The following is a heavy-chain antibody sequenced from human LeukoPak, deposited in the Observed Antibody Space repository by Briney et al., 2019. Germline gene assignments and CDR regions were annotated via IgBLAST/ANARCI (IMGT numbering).Heavy chain of an antibody. D-gene: IGHD1-7*01. J-gene: IGHJ4*02. CDR2: IIPIFGTA. CDR1: GYTFTSYG. Sequence: EASVKVSCKPSGYTFTSYGISWVRQAPGQGLEWMGGIIPIFGTANYAQKFQGRVTITADESTSTAYMELSSLRSEDTAVYYCARGLTGTTHYWGQGTLVTVSS. V-gene: IGHV1-69*13. CDR3: ARGLTGTTHY.